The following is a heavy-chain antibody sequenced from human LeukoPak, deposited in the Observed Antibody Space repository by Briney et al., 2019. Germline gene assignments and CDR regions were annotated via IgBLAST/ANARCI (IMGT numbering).Heavy chain of an antibody. D-gene: IGHD3-22*01. J-gene: IGHJ4*02. CDR1: GGTFSSYA. Sequence: SVKVSCKASGGTFSSYAISWVRQAPGQGLEWMGGIIPIFGTANHAQKFQGRVTITADESTSTAYMELSSLRSEDTAVYYCARYYDSSGYSSTYFDYWGQGTLVTVSS. CDR3: ARYYDSSGYSSTYFDY. V-gene: IGHV1-69*13. CDR2: IIPIFGTA.